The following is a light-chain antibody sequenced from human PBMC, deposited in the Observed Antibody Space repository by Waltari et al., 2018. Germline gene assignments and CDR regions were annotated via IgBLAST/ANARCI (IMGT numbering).Light chain of an antibody. V-gene: IGKV1-5*03. J-gene: IGKJ2*03. CDR2: EAS. CDR1: QSIGRW. CDR3: QQYNRHSRS. Sequence: DIQMTQSPSTRYAYVGDRVSITCRASQSIGRWLAWYQQKPGIAPKLLIYEASDLEVGVPSRFSGIGSGTVFTLTISSLQPDDFATYYCQQYNRHSRSFGQGTKLEIK.